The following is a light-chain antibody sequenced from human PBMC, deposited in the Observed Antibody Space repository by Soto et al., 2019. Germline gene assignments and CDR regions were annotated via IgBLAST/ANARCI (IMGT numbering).Light chain of an antibody. J-gene: IGKJ1*01. CDR3: QQYGSSGT. Sequence: ETVLTQSPGTLSLSPGERATLSCRASQSVGGSLAWYQQRPGQAPRLLIYGASTRATGIPDRFSGSGSGTDFTLTISRLEPEDFAVYYCQQYGSSGTFGQGTKVDIK. CDR1: QSVGGS. V-gene: IGKV3-20*01. CDR2: GAS.